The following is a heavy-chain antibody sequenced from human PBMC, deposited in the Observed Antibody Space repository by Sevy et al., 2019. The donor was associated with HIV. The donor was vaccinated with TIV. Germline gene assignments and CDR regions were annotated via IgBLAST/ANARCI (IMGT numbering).Heavy chain of an antibody. D-gene: IGHD6-6*01. CDR2: MSGSDDSGGDDTI. CDR3: AKDLTVRYSTSSGDFDY. Sequence: GGSLRLSCTASGFTLSDYYISWIRQAPGKGLQWISYMSGSDDSGGDDTIYYADAVKGRFTISRDNPKNTLYLQMNSLRADDTAVYYCAKDLTVRYSTSSGDFDYWGQGSLVTVSS. J-gene: IGHJ4*02. V-gene: IGHV3-11*04. CDR1: GFTLSDYY.